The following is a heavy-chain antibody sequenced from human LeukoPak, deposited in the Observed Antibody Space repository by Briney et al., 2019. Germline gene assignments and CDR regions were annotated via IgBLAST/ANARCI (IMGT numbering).Heavy chain of an antibody. Sequence: GGSLRLSCAASGFTFSNFAMHWVRQAPGKGLEWVAVIPSDGSNQYYAVSVKGRFSISRDNSKNTLYLQMNSLRAEDTALYYCARGASMSSSSFDFWGQGTLVTVSS. CDR2: IPSDGSNQ. J-gene: IGHJ4*02. CDR3: ARGASMSSSSFDF. CDR1: GFTFSNFA. D-gene: IGHD6-13*01. V-gene: IGHV3-30*04.